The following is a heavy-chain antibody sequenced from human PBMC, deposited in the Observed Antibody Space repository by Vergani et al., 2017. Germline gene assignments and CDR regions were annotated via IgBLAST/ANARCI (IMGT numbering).Heavy chain of an antibody. V-gene: IGHV3-48*01. Sequence: EVQLVESGGGLVQPGGSLRLSCAASGFTFSSYSMNWVRQAPGKGLEWVSYISSSSSTIYYADSVKGRFTISRDNAKNSLYLQMNSLRAEDTAVYYCARGPVVVPAALGQLWFDPWSQGTLVTVSS. CDR2: ISSSSSTI. D-gene: IGHD2-2*01. CDR3: ARGPVVVPAALGQLWFDP. J-gene: IGHJ5*02. CDR1: GFTFSSYS.